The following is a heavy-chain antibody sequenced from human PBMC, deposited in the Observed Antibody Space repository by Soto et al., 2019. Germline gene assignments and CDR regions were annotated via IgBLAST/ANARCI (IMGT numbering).Heavy chain of an antibody. CDR1: GYTFTSYG. J-gene: IGHJ4*02. Sequence: GASVKVSCKASGYTFTSYGISWVRQAPGQGLEWMGWISAYNGNTNYAQKLQGRVTMTTDTSTSTAYMELRSLRSDDTAVYYCARDWNGEYYYDSSAPVFDYWGQGTLVTVSS. V-gene: IGHV1-18*01. CDR3: ARDWNGEYYYDSSAPVFDY. CDR2: ISAYNGNT. D-gene: IGHD3-22*01.